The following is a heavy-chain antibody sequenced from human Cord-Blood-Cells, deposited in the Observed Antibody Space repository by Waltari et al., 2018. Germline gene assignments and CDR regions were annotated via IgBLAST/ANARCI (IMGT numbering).Heavy chain of an antibody. J-gene: IGHJ3*02. CDR3: ARDSVAAAGTGAFDI. V-gene: IGHV1-2*04. D-gene: IGHD6-13*01. Sequence: QVQLVQSGAEVKKPGASVKVSCKASGYTFTGYYMHWVRQAPGQGLEWMGWINPNSGGTNYAQKFQGWVTMTRDTSISTAYMELSRLRSDDTAVYDCARDSVAAAGTGAFDIWGQGTMVTVSS. CDR2: INPNSGGT. CDR1: GYTFTGYY.